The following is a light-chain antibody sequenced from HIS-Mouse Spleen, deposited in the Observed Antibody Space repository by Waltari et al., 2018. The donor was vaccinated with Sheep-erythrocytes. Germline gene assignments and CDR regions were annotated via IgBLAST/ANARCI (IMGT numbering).Light chain of an antibody. CDR1: QSVSSY. J-gene: IGKJ2*01. CDR2: DAS. CDR3: QQRSNWYT. Sequence: EIVLTQSPATLSLSPGERATLSCRASQSVSSYLAWYQQKPGQAPSLLIYDASNRATGIPAMFSGSGSGTDFTLTISSLEPEDFAVYYCQQRSNWYTFGQGTKLEIK. V-gene: IGKV3-11*01.